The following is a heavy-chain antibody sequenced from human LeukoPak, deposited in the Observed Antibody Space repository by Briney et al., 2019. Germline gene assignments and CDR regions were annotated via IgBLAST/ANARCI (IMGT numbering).Heavy chain of an antibody. V-gene: IGHV1-2*02. CDR2: INPNSGGT. J-gene: IGHJ4*02. Sequence: ASVKVSCKASGYTFTGYYMHWVRQAPGQGLEWMGWINPNSGGTNYAQKFQGRVTMTRDTSISTAYMELSRLRSDDTAVYYCARVPSPYYYDSSGYSATDFDYWGQGTLVTVSS. CDR1: GYTFTGYY. D-gene: IGHD3-22*01. CDR3: ARVPSPYYYDSSGYSATDFDY.